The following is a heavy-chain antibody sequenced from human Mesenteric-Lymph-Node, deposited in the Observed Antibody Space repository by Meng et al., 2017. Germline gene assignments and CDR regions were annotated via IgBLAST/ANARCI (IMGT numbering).Heavy chain of an antibody. V-gene: IGHV1-8*01. Sequence: ASVKVSCKASGYTFTSYHINWVRQAPGQGLEWMAWMNPDSRNTGFAPKMQGRVTLTMDTSTDTAYMELSALRFEDTAVYYCARAVWYGEMSFDLWGRGTLVTVSS. CDR3: ARAVWYGEMSFDL. J-gene: IGHJ2*01. CDR2: MNPDSRNT. CDR1: GYTFTSYH. D-gene: IGHD4-17*01.